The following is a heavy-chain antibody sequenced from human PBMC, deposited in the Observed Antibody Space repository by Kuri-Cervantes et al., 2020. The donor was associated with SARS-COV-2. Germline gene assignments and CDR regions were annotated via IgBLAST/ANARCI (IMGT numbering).Heavy chain of an antibody. D-gene: IGHD2/OR15-2a*01. Sequence: GESLKISCAASGFTFSSYAMSWVRQAPGKGLEWVSAISSSGSTIYYADSVKGRFTISRDNAKNSLYLQMNSLRAEDTAVYYCAREGTHLSSYYYMDVWGKGTTVTVSS. CDR3: AREGTHLSSYYYMDV. V-gene: IGHV3-48*04. CDR2: ISSSGSTI. CDR1: GFTFSSYA. J-gene: IGHJ6*03.